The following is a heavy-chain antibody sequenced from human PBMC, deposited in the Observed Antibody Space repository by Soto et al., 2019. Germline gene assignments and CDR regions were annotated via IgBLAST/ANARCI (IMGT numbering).Heavy chain of an antibody. Sequence: QVQLMQTGAEVKKPGASVKVSCKASGYTVISYAMHWVRQVPGQRLDWLGWINTANGKTKNSQQFQGSVTITRDTSASTGDMWMSSLRSEDTAVYYCARDDTAYVSGSYGVYVWGQGTKVSVSS. V-gene: IGHV1-3*04. J-gene: IGHJ6*02. CDR2: INTANGKT. CDR1: GYTVISYA. CDR3: ARDDTAYVSGSYGVYV. D-gene: IGHD3-10*01.